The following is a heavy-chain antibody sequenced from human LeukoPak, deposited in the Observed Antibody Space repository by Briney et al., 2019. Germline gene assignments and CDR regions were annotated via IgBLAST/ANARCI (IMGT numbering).Heavy chain of an antibody. Sequence: GGSLRLSCAASGFTFSDYNLNWVRQAPGKGLEWVSYISRSSGAIYYADSVKGRFTISRDNVKNSLYLQMNSLRAEDTAVYYCARGGDPDYWGQGTLVTVSS. CDR3: ARGGDPDY. D-gene: IGHD2-21*02. CDR1: GFTFSDYN. CDR2: ISRSSGAI. J-gene: IGHJ4*02. V-gene: IGHV3-48*04.